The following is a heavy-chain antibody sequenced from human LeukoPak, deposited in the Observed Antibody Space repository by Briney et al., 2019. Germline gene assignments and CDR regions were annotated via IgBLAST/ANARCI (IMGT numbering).Heavy chain of an antibody. D-gene: IGHD5-12*01. V-gene: IGHV1-46*01. Sequence: ASVKVSCKASGYTFTSYYMHWVRQAPGQGLEWMGIINPSGGSTSYAQKFQGRVTMTRDMSTSTVYMGLSSLRSEDTAVYYCARTIVATIQIDYWGQGTLVTVSS. CDR3: ARTIVATIQIDY. J-gene: IGHJ4*02. CDR1: GYTFTSYY. CDR2: INPSGGST.